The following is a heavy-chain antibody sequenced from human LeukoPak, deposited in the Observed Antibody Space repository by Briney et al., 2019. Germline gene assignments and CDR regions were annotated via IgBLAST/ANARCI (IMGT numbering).Heavy chain of an antibody. CDR2: VSAYNGNT. D-gene: IGHD4-17*01. V-gene: IGHV1-18*01. CDR1: GYTFTTYG. Sequence: GASVKVSCKASGYTFTTYGISWVRQAPGQGLEWMGWVSAYNGNTNYAQKLQDRVTLTTDTSTSTAYMELRSLRSDDTAVYYCARAVGGDPYYFDSWGQGTLVTVSS. J-gene: IGHJ4*02. CDR3: ARAVGGDPYYFDS.